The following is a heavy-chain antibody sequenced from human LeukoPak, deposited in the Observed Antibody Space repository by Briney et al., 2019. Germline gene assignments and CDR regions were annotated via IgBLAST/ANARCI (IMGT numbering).Heavy chain of an antibody. Sequence: ASVKVSCKASGGTFSSYAISWVRQAPGQGLEWMGGIIPIFGTANYAQKFQGRVTITAAESTSTAYMELSSLRSEDTAVYYCARDGSDSYGFNWFDPWGQGTLVTVSS. J-gene: IGHJ5*02. CDR2: IIPIFGTA. CDR3: ARDGSDSYGFNWFDP. V-gene: IGHV1-69*13. CDR1: GGTFSSYA. D-gene: IGHD5-18*01.